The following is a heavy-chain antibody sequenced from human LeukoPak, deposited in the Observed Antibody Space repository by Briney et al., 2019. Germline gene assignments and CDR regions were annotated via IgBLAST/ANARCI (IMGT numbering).Heavy chain of an antibody. CDR1: GYTFTSDY. CDR3: ARSYSGSYDY. CDR2: INPSGGST. J-gene: IGHJ4*02. Sequence: ASVKVSCKASGYTFTSDYMHWVRQAPGQGLEWMGIINPSGGSTSYPQKFQGRVTMTRDTSTSTVYMELSSLRSEDTAVYFCARSYSGSYDYWGQGTLVTASS. D-gene: IGHD1-26*01. V-gene: IGHV1-46*01.